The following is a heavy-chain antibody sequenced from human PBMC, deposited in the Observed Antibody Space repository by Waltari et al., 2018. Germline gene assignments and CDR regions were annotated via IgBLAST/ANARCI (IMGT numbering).Heavy chain of an antibody. CDR3: AKSYDWLLFALDY. J-gene: IGHJ4*02. Sequence: EVQLLESGGGLVQPGGSLRLSCAASGFTFSSYAMSWVRQAPGKGLEWVSAISGSGGSTYYADSVKGRFTISRVNSKNTLYLQMNSLRAEDTAVYYCAKSYDWLLFALDYWGQGTLVTVSS. V-gene: IGHV3-23*01. CDR1: GFTFSSYA. CDR2: ISGSGGST. D-gene: IGHD3-9*01.